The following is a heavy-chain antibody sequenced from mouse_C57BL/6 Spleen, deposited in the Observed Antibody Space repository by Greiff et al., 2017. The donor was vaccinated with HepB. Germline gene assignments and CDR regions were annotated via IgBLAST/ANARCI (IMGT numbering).Heavy chain of an antibody. J-gene: IGHJ4*01. CDR1: GYAFSSSW. CDR3: ARSGGYYAMDY. Sequence: QVQLQQSGPELVKPGASVKISCKASGYAFSSSWMNWVKQRPGKGLEWIGRIYPGDGDTNYNGKFKGKATLTADNSSSIAYMRLSSLTSEDSAVYCCARSGGYYAMDYWGQGTSVTVSS. CDR2: IYPGDGDT. V-gene: IGHV1-82*01.